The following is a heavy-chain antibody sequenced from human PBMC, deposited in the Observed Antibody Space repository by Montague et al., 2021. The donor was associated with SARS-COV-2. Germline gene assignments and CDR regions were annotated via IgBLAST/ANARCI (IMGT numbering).Heavy chain of an antibody. J-gene: IGHJ6*02. Sequence: TLSLTCTVSGGSISSGSYYWSWIRQPAGKGPEWIGRIYTSGSTNYNPSLKSRVTISVDTSKNQFSLELSSVTAADTAVYYCARDRPPGATTFYYYYYGMDVWGQGTTVTVSS. CDR3: ARDRPPGATTFYYYYYGMDV. CDR1: GGSISSGSYY. D-gene: IGHD5-12*01. V-gene: IGHV4-61*02. CDR2: IYTSGST.